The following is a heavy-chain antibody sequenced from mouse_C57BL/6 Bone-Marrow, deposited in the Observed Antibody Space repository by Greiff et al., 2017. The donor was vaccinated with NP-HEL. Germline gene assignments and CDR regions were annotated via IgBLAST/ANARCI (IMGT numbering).Heavy chain of an antibody. J-gene: IGHJ2*01. CDR3: ARSDGNYDDY. CDR2: IDPSDSYT. Sequence: VQLQQPGAELVMPGASVKLSCKASGYTFTSYWMHWVKQRPGQGLEWIGEIDPSDSYTNYNQKFKGKSTLTVDKSSSTAYMQLSSLTSEDPAVYYCARSDGNYDDYWGQGTTLTVSS. D-gene: IGHD2-1*01. CDR1: GYTFTSYW. V-gene: IGHV1-69*01.